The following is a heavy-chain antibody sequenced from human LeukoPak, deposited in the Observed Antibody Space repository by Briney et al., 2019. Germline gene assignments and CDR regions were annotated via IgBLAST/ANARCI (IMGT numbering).Heavy chain of an antibody. CDR2: IYYSGST. CDR3: ARQHSLGELLLPWFDP. D-gene: IGHD3-10*01. Sequence: SETLSLTCTVSGGSISSYYWSWIRQPPGKGLEWIGYIYYSGSTNYNPSLKSRVTISVDTSKNQFSLKLSSVTAADTAVYYCARQHSLGELLLPWFDPWGQGTLVTVSS. V-gene: IGHV4-59*01. J-gene: IGHJ5*02. CDR1: GGSISSYY.